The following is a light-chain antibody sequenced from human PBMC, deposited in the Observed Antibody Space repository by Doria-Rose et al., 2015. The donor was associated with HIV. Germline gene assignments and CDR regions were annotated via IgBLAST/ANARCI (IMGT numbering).Light chain of an antibody. J-gene: IGKJ4*02. CDR2: AAS. V-gene: IGKV1-39*01. Sequence: GDRVTFTCRDSQTVRQYLNLFHQEPGKAPNLLIYAASSLQNGVPSRFSGSGSGTDFTITLSGHQPGDFATYYYHQSYSSFACWFGG. CDR1: QTVRQY. CDR3: HQSYSSFACW.